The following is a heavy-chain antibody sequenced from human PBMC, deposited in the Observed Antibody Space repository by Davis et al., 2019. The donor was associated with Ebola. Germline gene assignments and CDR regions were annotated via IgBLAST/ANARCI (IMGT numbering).Heavy chain of an antibody. D-gene: IGHD3-22*01. V-gene: IGHV4-39*01. CDR2: SYYSGST. J-gene: IGHJ4*02. CDR1: GGAISSSSYY. Sequence: SETLSLTCTVSGGAISSSSYYWGWSRQPPGMGLEWIGSSYYSGSTYYNPSLKSRVTISVDTSKNQFSLKLSSVTAADPAMYYCARRDSYYDSSGYYPFDYWGQGTLVTVSS. CDR3: ARRDSYYDSSGYYPFDY.